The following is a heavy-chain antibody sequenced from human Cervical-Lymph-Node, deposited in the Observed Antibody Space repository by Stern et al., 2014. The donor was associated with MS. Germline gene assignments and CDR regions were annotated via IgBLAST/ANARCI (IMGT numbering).Heavy chain of an antibody. J-gene: IGHJ4*02. D-gene: IGHD1-26*01. CDR1: GDTFSSYA. CDR3: ARGGGLVDYFDY. V-gene: IGHV1-69*06. Sequence: VQLVESGAEVKKPGASVKVSCKASGDTFSSYAINWVRQVPGQGLEWMGGITPVFGTTNYAQKFQGGITITADTSTNTAYMELMTLRSEDTAVYYCARGGGLVDYFDYWGQGTLVSVSS. CDR2: ITPVFGTT.